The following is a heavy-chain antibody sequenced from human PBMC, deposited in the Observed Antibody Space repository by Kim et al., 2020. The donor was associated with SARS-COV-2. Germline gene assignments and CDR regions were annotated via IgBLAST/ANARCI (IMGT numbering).Heavy chain of an antibody. CDR1: GFTFSSYA. D-gene: IGHD4-17*01. CDR3: ARGRAATIYDALDI. V-gene: IGHV3-30*04. Sequence: GALRLSCAASGFTFSSYAMHWVRQAPGKGLEWVAVISYDENNKYYADSVKGRFTISRDNSKNTLYLQMNSLRAEDTAVYYCARGRAATIYDALDIRGQGTMVTVSS. J-gene: IGHJ3*02. CDR2: ISYDENNK.